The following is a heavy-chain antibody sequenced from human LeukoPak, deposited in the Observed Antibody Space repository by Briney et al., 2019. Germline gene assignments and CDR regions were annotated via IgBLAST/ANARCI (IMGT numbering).Heavy chain of an antibody. CDR2: INPSGGST. CDR1: GYTFTSYY. CDR3: AHAGELDDGDYGGGNWFDP. V-gene: IGHV1-46*01. J-gene: IGHJ5*02. D-gene: IGHD4-17*01. Sequence: ASVKVSCKASGYTFTSYYMHWVRQAPGQGLEWMGIINPSGGSTSYAQKFQGRVTMTRDTSTSTVYMELSSLRSEDTAVYYCAHAGELDDGDYGGGNWFDPWGQGTLATVSS.